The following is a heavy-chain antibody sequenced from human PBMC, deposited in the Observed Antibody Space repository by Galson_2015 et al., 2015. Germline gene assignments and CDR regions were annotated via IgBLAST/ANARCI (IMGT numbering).Heavy chain of an antibody. Sequence: SVKVSCKASGYIFTGYSMNWVRQAPGQGLEWMGQINPNSGDTNYAQKFQGRVTMTRDTSISTAYMELSRLRSDDTAVYYCARDDYGDYSPIFDYWGREPWSPSPQ. V-gene: IGHV1-2*06. CDR2: INPNSGDT. CDR3: ARDDYGDYSPIFDY. CDR1: GYIFTGYS. J-gene: IGHJ4*02. D-gene: IGHD4-17*01.